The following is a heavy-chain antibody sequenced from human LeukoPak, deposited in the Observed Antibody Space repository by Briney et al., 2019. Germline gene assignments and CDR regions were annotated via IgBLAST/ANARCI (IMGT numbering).Heavy chain of an antibody. V-gene: IGHV1-2*02. Sequence: ASVKVSCKASGYTFTGYYMHWVRQAPGQGLEWMGWINPNSGGTIYAQKFQGRVTMTRDTSISTVYMELSRLRSDDTAVYYCARVGAYCGGDCYCDYWGQGTLVTVSS. CDR1: GYTFTGYY. CDR3: ARVGAYCGGDCYCDY. J-gene: IGHJ4*02. D-gene: IGHD2-21*02. CDR2: INPNSGGT.